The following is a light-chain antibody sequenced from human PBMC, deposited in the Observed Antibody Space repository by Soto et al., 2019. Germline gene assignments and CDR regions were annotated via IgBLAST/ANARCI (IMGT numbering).Light chain of an antibody. V-gene: IGKV1-5*03. Sequence: DIPMTQSPSTLSASVGDRVTITCRASQSISRWLAWYHQRPGKAPKLLIHEASSLESGVPSRFSGSGSGTEFTLTISSLQPDDFATYYCQQYNSYPLTFGGGTKVEIK. J-gene: IGKJ4*01. CDR1: QSISRW. CDR3: QQYNSYPLT. CDR2: EAS.